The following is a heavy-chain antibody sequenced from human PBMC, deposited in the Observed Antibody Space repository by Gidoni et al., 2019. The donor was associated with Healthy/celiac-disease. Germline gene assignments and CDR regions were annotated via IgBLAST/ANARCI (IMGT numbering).Heavy chain of an antibody. CDR3: ARIFPFAPGWCLMGASPDAFDI. J-gene: IGHJ3*02. V-gene: IGHV2-26*01. Sequence: QVTLKESGPVLVKPTETLTLTCTVSGFSLSNARMGVSWIRQPPVKALEWLAHICSNDEKSYRTSLKSRLTISKDTSKSQVVLTMTNMDPVDTATYYCARIFPFAPGWCLMGASPDAFDIWGQGTMVTVSS. D-gene: IGHD1-26*01. CDR1: GFSLSNARMG. CDR2: ICSNDEK.